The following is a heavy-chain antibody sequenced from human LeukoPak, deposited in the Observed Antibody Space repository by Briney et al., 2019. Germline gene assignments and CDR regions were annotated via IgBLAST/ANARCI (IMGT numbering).Heavy chain of an antibody. J-gene: IGHJ6*03. V-gene: IGHV3-30*18. D-gene: IGHD3-3*01. CDR1: GFTFSSLG. Sequence: GGSLRLSCGASGFTFSSLGMHWVRQAPGKGSEWVAVISYDGSNKYYGDSVKGRFTISRDNSKNTLYLQMNSLRPEDTAVYYCAKNYDYWSGDYYMDVWGKGTTVTVSS. CDR3: AKNYDYWSGDYYMDV. CDR2: ISYDGSNK.